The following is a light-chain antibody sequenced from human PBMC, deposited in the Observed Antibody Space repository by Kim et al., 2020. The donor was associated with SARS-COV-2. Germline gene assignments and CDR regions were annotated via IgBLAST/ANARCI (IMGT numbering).Light chain of an antibody. CDR2: GAS. CDR1: QIVSRH. J-gene: IGKJ2*01. CDR3: QQYNNWPYT. V-gene: IGKV3D-15*01. Sequence: SWSPGESATPSVRARQIVSRHLAWYQQKPGQAPRLLIYGASTRATGIPAMFRGSGSGTEFTLTISSLQSEDFAVYYCQQYNNWPYTFGQGTKLEI.